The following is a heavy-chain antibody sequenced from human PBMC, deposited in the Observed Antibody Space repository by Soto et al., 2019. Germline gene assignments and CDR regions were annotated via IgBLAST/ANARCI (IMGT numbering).Heavy chain of an antibody. D-gene: IGHD3-3*01. CDR3: ARGATYYDFWSGHYTSYTYYGMDV. V-gene: IGHV3-53*01. CDR1: EFTVSSNY. Sequence: EVQLVESGGGLIQPGGSLRVSCAASEFTVSSNYMTRVRQAPGKGLEWVSVIDTAGRANYAESVKGRFTNSRDNSKNTLYLQMNSLRVEDTAVYYCARGATYYDFWSGHYTSYTYYGMDVWGQGTTVTVS. J-gene: IGHJ6*02. CDR2: IDTAGRA.